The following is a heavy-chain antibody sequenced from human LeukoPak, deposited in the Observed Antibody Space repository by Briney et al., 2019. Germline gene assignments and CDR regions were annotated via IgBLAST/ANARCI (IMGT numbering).Heavy chain of an antibody. CDR2: IYYSGST. D-gene: IGHD3-9*01. CDR1: GGSISSYS. V-gene: IGHV4-59*08. Sequence: SETLSLTCTVSGGSISSYSRSWVRQPPGEGLEWVGYIYYSGSTNYNPSLKSRVTISVDTSKNPLSLKLSSVTAADTAVYYCARLYYDILTGYRVGFDYWGQGTLVTVSS. CDR3: ARLYYDILTGYRVGFDY. J-gene: IGHJ4*02.